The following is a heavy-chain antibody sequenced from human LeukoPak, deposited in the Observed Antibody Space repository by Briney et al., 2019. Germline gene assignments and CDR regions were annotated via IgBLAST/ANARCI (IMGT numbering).Heavy chain of an antibody. Sequence: ASVKVSCKASGYTFTSYDINWVRQATGQGLEWMGWMNPNSGNTGYAQKFQGRVTMTRNTSISTAYMELSSLRSEDTAVYYCARALAVGASRPFGYWGQGTLVTVSS. D-gene: IGHD1-26*01. J-gene: IGHJ4*02. CDR2: MNPNSGNT. CDR1: GYTFTSYD. CDR3: ARALAVGASRPFGY. V-gene: IGHV1-8*01.